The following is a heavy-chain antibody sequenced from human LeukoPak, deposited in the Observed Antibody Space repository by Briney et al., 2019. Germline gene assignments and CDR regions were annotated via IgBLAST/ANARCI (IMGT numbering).Heavy chain of an antibody. V-gene: IGHV3-30*04. D-gene: IGHD3-22*01. CDR3: AREEDDSSGYYSSY. CDR2: ISYDGKNQ. CDR1: GFNFGNYA. Sequence: GGSLRLSCVGSGFNFGNYALHWVRQAPGRGMEWVALISYDGKNQYYTESVKGRFTISRDTSKSTVFLQMNSLRVEDTATYYCAREEDDSSGYYSSYWGQGTLVTVSS. J-gene: IGHJ4*02.